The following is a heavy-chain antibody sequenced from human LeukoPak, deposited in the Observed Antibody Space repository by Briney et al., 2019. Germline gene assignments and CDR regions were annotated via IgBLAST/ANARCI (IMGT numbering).Heavy chain of an antibody. J-gene: IGHJ4*02. V-gene: IGHV3-11*01. CDR2: ISSSGSTI. CDR1: GFTFSDYY. CDR3: ARVVVTAEEYYFDY. Sequence: GGSLRLSCAASGFTFSDYYMSWIRQAPGKGLEWVSYISSSGSTIYYADSVKGRFTISRDNAKNSLYLQMTSLRAEDTAVYYCARVVVTAEEYYFDYWGQGTLVTVSS. D-gene: IGHD2-2*01.